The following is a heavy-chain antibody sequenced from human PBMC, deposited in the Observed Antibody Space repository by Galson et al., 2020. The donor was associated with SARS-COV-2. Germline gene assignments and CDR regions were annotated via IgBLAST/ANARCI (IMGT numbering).Heavy chain of an antibody. Sequence: IDWDDDKYYSTSLKTRLTISKDTSKNQVVLTMTNMDPVDTATYYCARSHIAVAGTSNDYWGQGTLVTVSS. V-gene: IGHV2-70*01. D-gene: IGHD6-19*01. CDR2: IDWDDDK. J-gene: IGHJ4*02. CDR3: ARSHIAVAGTSNDY.